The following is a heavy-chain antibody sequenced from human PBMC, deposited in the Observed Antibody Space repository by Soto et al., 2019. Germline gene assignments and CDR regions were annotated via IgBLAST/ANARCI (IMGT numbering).Heavy chain of an antibody. Sequence: PSETLSFTCNVSGGSISDFYWSWIRQSPGKRLEWIGYLYYTGSTNYNPALKSRVTISLDTSKNQFSLKVRSVTAADTAVYYCARGGGYDFRSSQAPPIDVWGQGTTVTVSS. V-gene: IGHV4-59*01. CDR2: LYYTGST. CDR1: GGSISDFY. CDR3: ARGGGYDFRSSQAPPIDV. D-gene: IGHD3-3*01. J-gene: IGHJ6*02.